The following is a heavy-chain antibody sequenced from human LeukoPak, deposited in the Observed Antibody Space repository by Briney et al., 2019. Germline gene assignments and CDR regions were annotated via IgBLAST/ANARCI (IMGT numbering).Heavy chain of an antibody. CDR3: ARVRRGYSYGLFDD. V-gene: IGHV4-59*01. CDR2: LYYSGTS. CDR1: GGSISDSS. Sequence: PSGTLSLTCTVSGGSISDSSWSWIRQPPGKGLEWIGHLYYSGTSNYNPSLKSRVTMSVDTSKNQFSLKLSFVTAADTAVYYCARVRRGYSYGLFDDWGQGTLVTVSS. J-gene: IGHJ4*02. D-gene: IGHD5-18*01.